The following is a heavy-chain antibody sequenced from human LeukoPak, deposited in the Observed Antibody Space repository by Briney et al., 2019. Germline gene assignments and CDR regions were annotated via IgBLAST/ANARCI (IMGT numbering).Heavy chain of an antibody. J-gene: IGHJ4*02. Sequence: GGSLRLSCAPSGFTLDDYAMHWVRQAPRQGLEWVSVISWNSGNIGYADSVKGRFTISRGNSKNSRYLQMNSLRAEDTAFYYCAKDYGDYVVGVDYCGEGTLVIVSS. D-gene: IGHD4-17*01. CDR1: GFTLDDYA. CDR3: AKDYGDYVVGVDY. V-gene: IGHV3-9*01. CDR2: ISWNSGNI.